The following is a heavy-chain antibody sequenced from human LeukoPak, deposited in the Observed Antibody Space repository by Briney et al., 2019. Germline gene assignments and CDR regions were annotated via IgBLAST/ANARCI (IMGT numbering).Heavy chain of an antibody. CDR3: ARGRYYDTSAYNYFDP. V-gene: IGHV3-48*01. D-gene: IGHD3-22*01. J-gene: IGHJ5*02. Sequence: TGGSLRLSCAASGFTFSAYSMNWIRQAPGKGLEWIPYISGSGRSIFSADSVRGRFTISRDNANNSLFLQMNSLRAEDTAVYYCARGRYYDTSAYNYFDPWGQGTLVTVSS. CDR2: ISGSGRSI. CDR1: GFTFSAYS.